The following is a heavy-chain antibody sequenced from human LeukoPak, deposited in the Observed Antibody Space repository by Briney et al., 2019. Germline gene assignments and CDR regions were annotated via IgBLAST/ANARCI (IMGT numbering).Heavy chain of an antibody. Sequence: KASQTLSLTCTVSGGSISSGSYYWSWIRRPAGKGLEWIGRIHATGSTNYNPSLKSRVTISVDTSKNQFSLKLSSVTAADTAVYYCAREGETGIVGASLTDAFDIWGQGTMVTVSS. CDR1: GGSISSGSYY. V-gene: IGHV4-61*02. CDR2: IHATGST. CDR3: AREGETGIVGASLTDAFDI. D-gene: IGHD1-26*01. J-gene: IGHJ3*02.